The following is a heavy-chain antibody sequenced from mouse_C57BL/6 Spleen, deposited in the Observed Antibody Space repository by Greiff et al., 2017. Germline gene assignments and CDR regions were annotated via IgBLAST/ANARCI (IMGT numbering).Heavy chain of an antibody. Sequence: EVQLVESGPVLVKPGASVKMSCKASGYTFTDYYMNWVKQSHGKSLEWIGVINPYNGGTSYNQKFKGKATLTVDKSSSTAYMELNSLTSEDSAVYYCARLLLDYWGQGTTLTVSS. CDR2: INPYNGGT. J-gene: IGHJ2*01. CDR1: GYTFTDYY. CDR3: ARLLLDY. D-gene: IGHD1-1*01. V-gene: IGHV1-19*01.